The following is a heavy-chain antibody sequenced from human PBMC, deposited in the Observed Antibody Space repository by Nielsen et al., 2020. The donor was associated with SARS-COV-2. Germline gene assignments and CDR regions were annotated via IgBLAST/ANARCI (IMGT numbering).Heavy chain of an antibody. J-gene: IGHJ4*02. Sequence: ASVKVSCKASGGTFSSYAISWVRQATGQGLEWMGWMNPNSGNTGYAQKFQGRVTMTRNTSISTAYMELSSLRSEDTAVYYCARGKAVAGTLDYWGQGTLVTVSS. CDR2: MNPNSGNT. CDR1: GGTFSSYA. CDR3: ARGKAVAGTLDY. D-gene: IGHD6-19*01. V-gene: IGHV1-8*02.